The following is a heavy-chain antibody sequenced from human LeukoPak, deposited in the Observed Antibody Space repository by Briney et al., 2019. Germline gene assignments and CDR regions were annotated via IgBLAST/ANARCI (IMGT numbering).Heavy chain of an antibody. Sequence: GGSLRLSCAASGFTSSSYEMNWVRQAPGKGLEWVSLIYSAGTTYYADSVKGRFTISRDTSKNTLYLQMDSLKAEDTAFYYCARYSASYPDWGQGTLVTVSS. CDR3: ARYSASYPD. CDR2: IYSAGTT. V-gene: IGHV3-66*01. CDR1: GFTSSSYE. D-gene: IGHD1-26*01. J-gene: IGHJ4*02.